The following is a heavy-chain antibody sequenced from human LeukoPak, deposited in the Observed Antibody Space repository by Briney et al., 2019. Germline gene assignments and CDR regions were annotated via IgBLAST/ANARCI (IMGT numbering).Heavy chain of an antibody. CDR1: GGTFSSYT. CDR3: ARDGAENSFDI. CDR2: IIPILGIA. Sequence: SVKVSCKASGGTFSSYTISWVRQAPGQGLEWKGRIIPILGIANYAQKFQGRVTITADKSTSTAYMELSSLRSEDTAVYYCARDGAENSFDIWGQGTMVTVSS. V-gene: IGHV1-69*04. D-gene: IGHD2/OR15-2a*01. J-gene: IGHJ3*02.